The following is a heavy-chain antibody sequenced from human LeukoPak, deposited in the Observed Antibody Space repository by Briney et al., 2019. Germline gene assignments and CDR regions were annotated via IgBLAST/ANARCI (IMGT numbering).Heavy chain of an antibody. V-gene: IGHV4-34*01. CDR2: INHSGST. CDR3: ARDHDYYDNFDP. D-gene: IGHD3-22*01. J-gene: IGHJ5*02. Sequence: SETLSLTCAVYGGPFSGYYWSWIRQPPGKGLEWIGEINHSGSTNYNPSLKSRVTISVDTSKNQFSLKLSSVTAADTAVYYCARDHDYYDNFDPWGQGTLVTVSS. CDR1: GGPFSGYY.